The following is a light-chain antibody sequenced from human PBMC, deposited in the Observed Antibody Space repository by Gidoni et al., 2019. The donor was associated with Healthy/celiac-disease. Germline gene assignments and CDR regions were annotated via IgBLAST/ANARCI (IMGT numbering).Light chain of an antibody. J-gene: IGKJ4*01. CDR2: AAS. Sequence: DIQITLSPSSLSASGGDRVTITCRASQSISSYLNWYQQKPGKAPKLLIYAASSLQSGVPSRFSGSGSGTDFTLTISSLQPEDFATYYCQQSYSTPLTFGGGTKVEIK. CDR1: QSISSY. V-gene: IGKV1-39*01. CDR3: QQSYSTPLT.